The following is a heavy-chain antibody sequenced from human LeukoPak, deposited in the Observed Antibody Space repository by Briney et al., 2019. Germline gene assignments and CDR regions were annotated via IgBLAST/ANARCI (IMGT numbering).Heavy chain of an antibody. J-gene: IGHJ3*02. CDR3: ARVPDGYNYAFDI. Sequence: PGRSLRLSCAASGFTFKNYAMHWVRQTPGKGLEWVALILYEGTVQYYADSVKGRFTISRDNSKNTLYLQMNSLRAEDTAVYYCARVPDGYNYAFDIWGQGTMVTVSS. D-gene: IGHD5-24*01. CDR1: GFTFKNYA. CDR2: ILYEGTVQ. V-gene: IGHV3-30*14.